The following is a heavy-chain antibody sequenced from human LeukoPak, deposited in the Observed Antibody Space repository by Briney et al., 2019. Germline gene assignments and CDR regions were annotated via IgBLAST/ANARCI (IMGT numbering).Heavy chain of an antibody. CDR1: GGSISGYY. CDR3: ARRMDSYGLLDY. V-gene: IGHV4-59*01. J-gene: IGHJ4*02. CDR2: IYYSGST. Sequence: SETLSLTCTVSGGSISGYYWSWIRQPPGKGLEWIGYIYYSGSTNYNPSLESRVTISVDTSKNQFSLKLSSVTAADTAFYYRARRMDSYGLLDYWGQGTLVTVSS. D-gene: IGHD5-18*01.